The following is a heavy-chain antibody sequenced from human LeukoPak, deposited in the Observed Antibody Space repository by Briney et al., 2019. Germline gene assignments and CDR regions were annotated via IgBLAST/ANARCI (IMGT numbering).Heavy chain of an antibody. J-gene: IGHJ4*02. CDR2: IYSAGST. Sequence: GGSLRLSCAASGFTFSSYSMNRVRQAPGKGLEWVSIIYSAGSTYYADSVKGRFTISRDNSKNTVYLQMKSLRAEDTAVYYCARNGGYGDYVIGWGQGTLVTVSS. CDR3: ARNGGYGDYVIG. D-gene: IGHD4-17*01. V-gene: IGHV3-66*02. CDR1: GFTFSSYS.